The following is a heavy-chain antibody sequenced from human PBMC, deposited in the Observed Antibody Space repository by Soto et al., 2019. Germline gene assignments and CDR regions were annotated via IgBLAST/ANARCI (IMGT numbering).Heavy chain of an antibody. Sequence: EVQLLESGGGLVQPGGSLRLSCAASGFTFSSYAMSWVRQAPGKGLEWVSSISASGGSTYYADSVKGRFTISRDNSNNSLYLPMTSLRAEDTAVYYCSLSDRYYGMDVWGLGTTVTVSS. J-gene: IGHJ6*02. CDR2: ISASGGST. CDR1: GFTFSSYA. CDR3: SLSDRYYGMDV. V-gene: IGHV3-23*01.